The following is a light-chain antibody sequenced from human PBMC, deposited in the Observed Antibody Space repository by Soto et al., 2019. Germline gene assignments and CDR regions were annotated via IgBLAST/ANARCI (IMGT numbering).Light chain of an antibody. CDR2: DVN. J-gene: IGLJ1*01. V-gene: IGLV2-14*01. CDR3: SSYTGSSTFV. CDR1: SSDVGGYDY. Sequence: QSALTQPASVSGSPGQSITISCTGTSSDVGGYDYVSWYQQLPGKAPKLLIYDVNNRPSGVSHRFSGSKSGNTASLTISGLQAEGEADYYCSSYTGSSTFVFRTGTKVTVL.